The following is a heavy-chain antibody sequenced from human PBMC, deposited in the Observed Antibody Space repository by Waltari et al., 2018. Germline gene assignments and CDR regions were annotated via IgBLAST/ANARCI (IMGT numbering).Heavy chain of an antibody. CDR2: IYYSVST. Sequence: QVQLQESGPGLVKPSETLSLTCTVSGGSISSYYWSWIRQPPGKGLEWIGYIYYSVSTNYNPSLKSRVTISVDTSKNQFSLKLSSVTAADTAVYYCARDSGYSSGWYGLWFDPWGQGTLVTVSS. D-gene: IGHD6-19*01. J-gene: IGHJ5*02. CDR1: GGSISSYY. CDR3: ARDSGYSSGWYGLWFDP. V-gene: IGHV4-59*01.